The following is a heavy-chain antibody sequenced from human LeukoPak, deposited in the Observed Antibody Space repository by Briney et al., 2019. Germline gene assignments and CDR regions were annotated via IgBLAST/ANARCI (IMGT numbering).Heavy chain of an antibody. D-gene: IGHD1-26*01. CDR1: GGSISSGGYS. J-gene: IGHJ4*02. Sequence: PSETLSLTCAVSGGSISSGGYSWSWIRQPPGKGLEWIGYIYHSGSTYYNPSLKSRVTISVDRSKNQFSLKLSSVTAADTAVYYCASALGATTEFDYWGQGTLVTVSS. CDR2: IYHSGST. CDR3: ASALGATTEFDY. V-gene: IGHV4-30-2*01.